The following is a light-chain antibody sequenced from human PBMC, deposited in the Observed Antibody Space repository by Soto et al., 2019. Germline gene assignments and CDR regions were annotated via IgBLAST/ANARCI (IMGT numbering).Light chain of an antibody. CDR1: STNIGKNY. V-gene: IGLV1-51*02. CDR3: ATWEGGLSASDV. CDR2: EDN. J-gene: IGLJ3*02. Sequence: QSVLTQPPSVSAAPGQRVTISCSGSSTNIGKNYVSWYQQFPGTAPKLLIYEDNKRPSGIPDRFSGSKSGTSATLGITGLQTGDEADYFCATWEGGLSASDVFGGGTELTVL.